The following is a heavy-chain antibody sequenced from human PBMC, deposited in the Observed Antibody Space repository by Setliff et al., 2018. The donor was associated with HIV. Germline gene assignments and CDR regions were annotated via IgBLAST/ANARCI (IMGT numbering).Heavy chain of an antibody. CDR3: ARGHCSGTNCYGVDYYGMDV. D-gene: IGHD2-2*01. J-gene: IGHJ6*02. CDR2: IYHTEYT. Sequence: LSLTCAVSGGSISSDNWWTWVRQPPGKGLEWIGEIYHTEYTNYSPSLKSRVSMSVDRSKNQFSLNLTSVTAADTAVYYCARGHCSGTNCYGVDYYGMDVWGQGTTVTVSS. V-gene: IGHV4-4*02. CDR1: GGSISSDNW.